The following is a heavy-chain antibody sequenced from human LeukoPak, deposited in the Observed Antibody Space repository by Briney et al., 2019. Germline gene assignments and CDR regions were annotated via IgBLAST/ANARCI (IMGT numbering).Heavy chain of an antibody. CDR1: GDPFSDYY. CDR3: ATDDRLPDY. D-gene: IGHD2-15*01. Sequence: PGGSVRLSCAASGDPFSDYYMSWMRQARGKGLEWVSYISSSGSTIYYADSVKGRFTISRDNAKNSLYLQMNSLRAEETSGYSCATDDRLPDYRGQGTLVTVSS. J-gene: IGHJ4*02. V-gene: IGHV3-11*04. CDR2: ISSSGSTI.